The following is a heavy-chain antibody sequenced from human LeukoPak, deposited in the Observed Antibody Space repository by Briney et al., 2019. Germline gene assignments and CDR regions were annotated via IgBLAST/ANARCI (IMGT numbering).Heavy chain of an antibody. CDR3: ARIPPMTTVTTFRRGSTFDI. Sequence: PSETLSLTCAVYGGSFSGYYWSWLRQPPGKGLEWIGEINHSGSTNYNPSLKSRVTISVDTSKNQFSLKLSSVTAADTAVYYCARIPPMTTVTTFRRGSTFDIWGQGTMVTVSS. D-gene: IGHD4-11*01. V-gene: IGHV4-34*01. CDR1: GGSFSGYY. J-gene: IGHJ3*02. CDR2: INHSGST.